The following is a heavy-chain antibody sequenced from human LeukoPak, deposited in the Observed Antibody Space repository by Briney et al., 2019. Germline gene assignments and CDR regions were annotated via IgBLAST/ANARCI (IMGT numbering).Heavy chain of an antibody. J-gene: IGHJ5*02. CDR1: GGSISSYY. D-gene: IGHD2-2*01. CDR3: ARTPRDRSSTSCYFWFDP. CDR2: IYTSGST. V-gene: IGHV4-4*07. Sequence: PSETLSLTCTVSGGSISSYYWSWIRQPAGKGLEWIGRIYTSGSTNYNPSLKSRVTMSVDTSKNQFSLKLSSVTAADTAVYYCARTPRDRSSTSCYFWFDPWGQGTLVTVSS.